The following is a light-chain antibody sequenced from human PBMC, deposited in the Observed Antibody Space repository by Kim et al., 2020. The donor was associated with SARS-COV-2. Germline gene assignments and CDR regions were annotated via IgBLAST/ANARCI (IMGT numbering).Light chain of an antibody. Sequence: EIVLTQSPGTLSLSPGERATLSCRASQTVSSTFLAWYQQKPGQAPRLLIYSTSSRATGIPDRFSGSGSGTDFTLTISRLEPEDFAVYYCQQYGSPWTFGQGTKVDIK. V-gene: IGKV3-20*01. CDR1: QTVSSTF. J-gene: IGKJ1*01. CDR3: QQYGSPWT. CDR2: STS.